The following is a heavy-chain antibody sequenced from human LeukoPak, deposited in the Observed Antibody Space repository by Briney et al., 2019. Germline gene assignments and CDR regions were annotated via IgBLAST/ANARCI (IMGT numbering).Heavy chain of an antibody. CDR3: ARDLEYFDY. Sequence: SETLSLTCAVYGGSFSGYYWSWIRQPPGKGLEWIGYIYYSGSTNYNPSLKSRVTISVDTSKNQFSLKLSSVTAADTAVYYCARDLEYFDYWGQGTLVTVSS. J-gene: IGHJ4*02. V-gene: IGHV4-59*01. CDR2: IYYSGST. D-gene: IGHD5-24*01. CDR1: GGSFSGYY.